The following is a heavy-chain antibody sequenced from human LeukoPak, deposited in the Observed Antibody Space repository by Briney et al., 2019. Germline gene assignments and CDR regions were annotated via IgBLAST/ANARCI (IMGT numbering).Heavy chain of an antibody. Sequence: KPGGSLRLSCAASGFTFSSYSMNWVRQAPGKGLEWVSSISSSSSYIYYADSVKGRFTISRDNSKNTLYLQMNSLRAEDTAVYYCAKREGQQLGYYYYYYYMDVWGKGTTVTISS. D-gene: IGHD6-13*01. CDR1: GFTFSSYS. J-gene: IGHJ6*03. CDR3: AKREGQQLGYYYYYYYMDV. CDR2: ISSSSSYI. V-gene: IGHV3-21*01.